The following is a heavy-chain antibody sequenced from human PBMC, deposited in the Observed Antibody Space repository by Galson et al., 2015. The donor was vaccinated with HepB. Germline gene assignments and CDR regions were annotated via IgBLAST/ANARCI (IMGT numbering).Heavy chain of an antibody. Sequence: SLRLSCAASGFTFSSYGMHWVRQAPGKGLEWVAVIWYDGSNKYYADSVKGRFTISRDNSKNTLYLQMNSLRAEDTAVYYCARGGSSGYYYTWNPRPFDYWGQGTLVTVSS. J-gene: IGHJ4*02. CDR2: IWYDGSNK. CDR1: GFTFSSYG. D-gene: IGHD3-22*01. V-gene: IGHV3-33*01. CDR3: ARGGSSGYYYTWNPRPFDY.